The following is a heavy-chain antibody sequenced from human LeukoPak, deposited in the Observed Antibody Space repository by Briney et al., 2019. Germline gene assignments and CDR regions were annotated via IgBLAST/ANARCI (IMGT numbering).Heavy chain of an antibody. CDR3: AKVAVAGTQLYYFDY. CDR2: ISGSGGST. D-gene: IGHD6-19*01. V-gene: IGHV3-23*01. J-gene: IGHJ4*02. Sequence: GGSLRFSCAASGFTFSSYAMSWVRQAPGKGLEWVSAISGSGGSTYYADSVKGRFTISRDNSKNTLYLQMNSLRAEDTAVYYCAKVAVAGTQLYYFDYWGQGTLVTVSS. CDR1: GFTFSSYA.